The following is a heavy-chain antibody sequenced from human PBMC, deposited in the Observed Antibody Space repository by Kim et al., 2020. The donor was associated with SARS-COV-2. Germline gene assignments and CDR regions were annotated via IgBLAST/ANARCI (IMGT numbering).Heavy chain of an antibody. CDR2: IKSKTDGGTT. J-gene: IGHJ6*02. CDR3: TTGDDSSGHYISPYYYYGMDV. D-gene: IGHD3-22*01. CDR1: GFTFSNAW. V-gene: IGHV3-15*01. Sequence: GGSLRLSCAASGFTFSNAWMSWVRQAPGKGLEWVGRIKSKTDGGTTDYAAPVKGRFTISRDDSKNTLYLQMNSLKTEDTAVYYCTTGDDSSGHYISPYYYYGMDVWGQGTTVTVSS.